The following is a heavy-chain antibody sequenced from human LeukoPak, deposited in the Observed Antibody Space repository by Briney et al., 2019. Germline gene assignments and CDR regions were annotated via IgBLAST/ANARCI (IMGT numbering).Heavy chain of an antibody. Sequence: GGSLTLPCAASGLTFSSYAMHWVRQAPRKGLEGVAVISYDGSNKYYADSVKGRFTISRDNSKNTLYLQMNSLRAEDTAVYYCARGVVVAATFDYWGQETLVTVSS. J-gene: IGHJ4*02. CDR1: GLTFSSYA. CDR2: ISYDGSNK. V-gene: IGHV3-30-3*01. D-gene: IGHD2-15*01. CDR3: ARGVVVAATFDY.